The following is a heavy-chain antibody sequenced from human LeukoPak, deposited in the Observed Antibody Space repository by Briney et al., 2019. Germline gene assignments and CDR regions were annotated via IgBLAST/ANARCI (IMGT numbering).Heavy chain of an antibody. V-gene: IGHV3-23*01. CDR3: ARDPGAAADSYFVS. D-gene: IGHD6-13*01. Sequence: GGSLRLSCAASGFTLNSYLMSWVRQAPGKGLEWVSDIGGGGGTTYYADSVKGRFTISRDNSKNTLYLQMINLRAEDTAIYYCARDPGAAADSYFVSWGPGTLVTVSS. CDR2: IGGGGGTT. CDR1: GFTLNSYL. J-gene: IGHJ4*02.